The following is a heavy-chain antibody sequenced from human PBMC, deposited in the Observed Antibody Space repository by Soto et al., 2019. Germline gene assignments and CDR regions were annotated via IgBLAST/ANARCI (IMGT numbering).Heavy chain of an antibody. V-gene: IGHV3-7*03. J-gene: IGHJ4*02. CDR1: GFTFSNYW. CDR3: ANAGGGAAAPGTHV. D-gene: IGHD6-13*01. Sequence: EAQLVESGGGLVQPGGSLRLSCAASGFTFSNYWMTWVRQAPGKGLEWVANIKKDGIDKYYVDSVKGRFTVSRDNAKNSLYLQMNSLRAEDTAVYYCANAGGGAAAPGTHVWGQGTLVTVSS. CDR2: IKKDGIDK.